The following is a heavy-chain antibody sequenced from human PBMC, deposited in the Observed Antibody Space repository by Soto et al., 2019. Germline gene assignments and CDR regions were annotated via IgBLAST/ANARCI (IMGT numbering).Heavy chain of an antibody. CDR2: ISAYNGNT. Sequence: ASVKVSCKASGYTFTSSGISWVRQAPGQGLEWMGWISAYNGNTNYAQKLQGRVTMTTDTSTSTAYMELRSLRSDDTAVYYFARGSYDFWSGYYTQFDYWGQGTLVTVSS. CDR3: ARGSYDFWSGYYTQFDY. CDR1: GYTFTSSG. V-gene: IGHV1-18*01. D-gene: IGHD3-3*01. J-gene: IGHJ4*02.